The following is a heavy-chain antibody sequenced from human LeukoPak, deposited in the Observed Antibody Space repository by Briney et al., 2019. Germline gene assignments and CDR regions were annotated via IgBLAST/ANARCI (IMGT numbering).Heavy chain of an antibody. CDR1: GGSISSGGYY. CDR3: ARVASSWYFRVLDD. J-gene: IGHJ4*02. V-gene: IGHV4-30-2*01. Sequence: PSETLSLTCTVSGGSISSGGYYWSWIRQPPGKGLEWIGYIYHSGSTYYNPSLKSRVTISVDTSKNQFSLKLSSVTAADTAVYYCARVASSWYFRVLDDWGQGTLVGVSS. D-gene: IGHD6-13*01. CDR2: IYHSGST.